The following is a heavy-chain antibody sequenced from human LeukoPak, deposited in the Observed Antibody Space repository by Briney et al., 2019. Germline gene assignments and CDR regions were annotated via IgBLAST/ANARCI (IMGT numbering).Heavy chain of an antibody. J-gene: IGHJ4*02. CDR2: INHSGST. D-gene: IGHD1-26*01. V-gene: IGHV4-34*01. Sequence: SETLSLTCAVYGGSFSGYYWSWIRQPPGKGLEWIGEINHSGSTNYNPSLKSRVTIPVDTSKNQFSLKLSSVTAADTAVYYCAVGSGSPFDYWGQGTLVTVSS. CDR3: AVGSGSPFDY. CDR1: GGSFSGYY.